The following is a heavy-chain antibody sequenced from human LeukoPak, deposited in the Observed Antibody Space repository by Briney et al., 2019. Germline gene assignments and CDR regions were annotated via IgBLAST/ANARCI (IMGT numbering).Heavy chain of an antibody. CDR2: INHSGST. V-gene: IGHV4-34*01. Sequence: PSETLSLTCAVYGGSFSGYYWSWIRQPPGEGLEWIGEINHSGSTNYNPSLKSRVTISVDTSKNQFSLKLSSVTAADTAVYYCARGQGYCSGGSCYLVYWGQGTLVTVSS. CDR3: ARGQGYCSGGSCYLVY. CDR1: GGSFSGYY. D-gene: IGHD2-15*01. J-gene: IGHJ4*02.